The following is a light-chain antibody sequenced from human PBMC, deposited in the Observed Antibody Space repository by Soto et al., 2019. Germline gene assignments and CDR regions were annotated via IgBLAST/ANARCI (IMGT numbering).Light chain of an antibody. CDR2: KDS. V-gene: IGLV3-1*01. CDR1: KLEKKY. Sequence: SYELTQAPSVSVSPGQTATITCSGDKLEKKYACWYQQKPGQSPVLVIYKDSRRPSGIPERISGSNSGNTATLTISGTQAMDEADYYCQVWDRGTRVFGGGTKLTVL. CDR3: QVWDRGTRV. J-gene: IGLJ3*02.